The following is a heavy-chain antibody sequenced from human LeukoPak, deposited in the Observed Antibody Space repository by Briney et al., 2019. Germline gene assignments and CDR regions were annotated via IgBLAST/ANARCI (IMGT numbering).Heavy chain of an antibody. Sequence: GGSLRLSCAASGFTFSSYEMNWVRQAPGKGLEWVSYISSSGSTIYYADSVKGRFTISRDNAKNSLYLQMNSLRAEDTAVYYCACICGFRFPFWFDPWGQGTLVTVSS. CDR2: ISSSGSTI. CDR3: ACICGFRFPFWFDP. V-gene: IGHV3-48*03. CDR1: GFTFSSYE. J-gene: IGHJ5*02. D-gene: IGHD2-8*01.